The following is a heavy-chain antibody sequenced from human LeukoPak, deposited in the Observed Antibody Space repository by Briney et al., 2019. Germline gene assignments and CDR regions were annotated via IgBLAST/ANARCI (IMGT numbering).Heavy chain of an antibody. CDR2: ISGSGGST. CDR3: ARHVEYSGSYYGPGAFDI. D-gene: IGHD1-26*01. V-gene: IGHV3-23*01. J-gene: IGHJ3*02. Sequence: GGSLRLSCAASGFTFSSYAMSWVRQAPGKGLEWVSAISGSGGSTYYADSVKGRFTISRDNSKNTLYLQMNSLRAEDTAVYYCARHVEYSGSYYGPGAFDIWGQGTMVTVSS. CDR1: GFTFSSYA.